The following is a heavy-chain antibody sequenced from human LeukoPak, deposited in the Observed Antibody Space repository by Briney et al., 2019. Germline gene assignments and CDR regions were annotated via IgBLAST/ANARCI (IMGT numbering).Heavy chain of an antibody. V-gene: IGHV4-34*01. Sequence: SETLSLTCAVYGGSFSGYYWSWIRQPPGKGLEWIGEINHSGSTNYNPSLKSRVTISVDTSKNQFSLKLSSVTAADTAVYYCARGGTMVRGVIGPPFDYRGQGTLVTVSS. CDR1: GGSFSGYY. D-gene: IGHD3-10*01. CDR2: INHSGST. J-gene: IGHJ4*02. CDR3: ARGGTMVRGVIGPPFDY.